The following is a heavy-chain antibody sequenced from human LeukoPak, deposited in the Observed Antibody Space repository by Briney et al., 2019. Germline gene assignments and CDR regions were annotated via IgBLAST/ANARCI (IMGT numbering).Heavy chain of an antibody. CDR1: GFTFSKYD. CDR2: IYGSGANT. CDR3: AKDLGEMATHPGDY. V-gene: IGHV3-23*01. D-gene: IGHD5-24*01. Sequence: PGGSLRLSCAASGFTFSKYDMAWVRQAPGKGLEWISAIYGSGANTYYADSVKGRFTISRDNSKNTVYLQMNSLRVEDTAVYYCAKDLGEMATHPGDYWGQGTLVTVSS. J-gene: IGHJ4*02.